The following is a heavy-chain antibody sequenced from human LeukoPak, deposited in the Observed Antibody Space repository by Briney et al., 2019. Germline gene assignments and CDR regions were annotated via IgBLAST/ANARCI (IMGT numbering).Heavy chain of an antibody. CDR3: ARENSNSWYLDY. D-gene: IGHD6-13*01. Sequence: KPSETLSLTCSVSGGSISSYYWSWIRQPPGKGLEWIGYIYNSGSTNYNPPLKSRVTISVDTSKNQFSLKLSSVTAADTAVYYCARENSNSWYLDYWGQGTLVTVSS. CDR2: IYNSGST. CDR1: GGSISSYY. V-gene: IGHV4-59*01. J-gene: IGHJ4*02.